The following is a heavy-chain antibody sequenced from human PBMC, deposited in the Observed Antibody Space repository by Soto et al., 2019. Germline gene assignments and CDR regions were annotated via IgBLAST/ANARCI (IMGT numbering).Heavy chain of an antibody. CDR1: GGSISSSSYY. Sequence: SETLSLTCTVSGGSISSSSYYWGWIRQPPGKGLEWIGSIYYSGSTYYNPSLKSRVTISVDTSKNQFSLKLSSVTAADTAVYYCARSDYYYHYMDVWGKGTTVTVSS. CDR3: ARSDYYYHYMDV. J-gene: IGHJ6*03. CDR2: IYYSGST. V-gene: IGHV4-39*01.